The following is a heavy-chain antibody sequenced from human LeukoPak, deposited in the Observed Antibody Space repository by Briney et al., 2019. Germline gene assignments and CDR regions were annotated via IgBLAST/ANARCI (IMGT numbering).Heavy chain of an antibody. D-gene: IGHD6-13*01. CDR2: ISGSGDST. Sequence: GGSQRLSCAASGFTISSYAMSWVRQAPGKGLEWVSGISGSGDSTYYADSVKGRFTISRDNSKNTLYLQMNSLRAEDTAVYYCAKGQGYSSSWYDFAEYFQHWGQGTLVTVSS. J-gene: IGHJ1*01. CDR3: AKGQGYSSSWYDFAEYFQH. V-gene: IGHV3-23*01. CDR1: GFTISSYA.